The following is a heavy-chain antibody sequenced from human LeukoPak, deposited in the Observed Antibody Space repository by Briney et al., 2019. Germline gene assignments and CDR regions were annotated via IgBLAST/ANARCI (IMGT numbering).Heavy chain of an antibody. V-gene: IGHV3-48*03. CDR3: ARAPRGYYFDY. Sequence: GGSLRLSCAASGFTFSSYEMNWVRQAPGKGLEWVSYISSSGSTIYYADSVKGRFTISRDNAKNSLYLQMNSLRAEDTAVYYCARAPRGYYFDYWGQGTLVTVSS. CDR2: ISSSGSTI. CDR1: GFTFSSYE. J-gene: IGHJ4*02. D-gene: IGHD3-16*01.